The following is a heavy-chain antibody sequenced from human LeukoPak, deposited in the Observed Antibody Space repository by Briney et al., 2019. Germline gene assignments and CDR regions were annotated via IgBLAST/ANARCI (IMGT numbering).Heavy chain of an antibody. CDR2: ISSDGSTT. CDR3: VGDRDLSY. Sequence: GGSLRLSCAASGFTFSSHWMHWVRQPPGEGLVWVSRISSDGSTTNYADSVKGRFTISRDNANNALYLQMNSLRAEVTAVYYCVGDRDLSYWGQGTLVTVSS. CDR1: GFTFSSHW. J-gene: IGHJ4*02. V-gene: IGHV3-74*01.